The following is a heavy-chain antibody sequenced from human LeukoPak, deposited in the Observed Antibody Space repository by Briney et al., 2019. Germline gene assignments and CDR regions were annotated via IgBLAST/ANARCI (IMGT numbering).Heavy chain of an antibody. V-gene: IGHV3-23*01. Sequence: GGSLRLSCAASGFTFSSYAMSWVRQAPGKGLEWVSAISGSGGSTYYADSVKGRFTISRDNSKNTLYLQMNSLRAEDTAVYHCAKDWSIVVVPAAMGAFDIWGQGTMVTASS. J-gene: IGHJ3*02. D-gene: IGHD2-2*01. CDR1: GFTFSSYA. CDR3: AKDWSIVVVPAAMGAFDI. CDR2: ISGSGGST.